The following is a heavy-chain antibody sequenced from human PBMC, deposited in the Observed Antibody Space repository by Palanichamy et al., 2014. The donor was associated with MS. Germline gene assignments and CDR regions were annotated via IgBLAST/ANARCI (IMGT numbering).Heavy chain of an antibody. Sequence: EVQLLESGGGLVQPGGSLRLSCAASGFTFSSYAMTWVRQAPGRGLEWVSALSGSGGSTYYADSVRGRFTISRDNSKNTLYLQMNSLRAEDTAVYLCAKDVGLRPEGAFDIWGQGTMVTVSS. V-gene: IGHV3-23*01. J-gene: IGHJ3*02. CDR3: AKDVGLRPEGAFDI. D-gene: IGHD5-12*01. CDR1: GFTFSSYA. CDR2: LSGSGGST.